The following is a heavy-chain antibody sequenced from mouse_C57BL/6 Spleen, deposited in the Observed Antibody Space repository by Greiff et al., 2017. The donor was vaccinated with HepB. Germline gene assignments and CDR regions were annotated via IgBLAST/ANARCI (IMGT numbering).Heavy chain of an antibody. Sequence: EVKVVESGGDLVKPGGSLKLSCAASGFTFSSYGMSLGRQTPDKRLEWVATISSGGSYTYYPDSVKGRFTISRDNAKNTLYLQMSSLKSEDTAMYYCARHRDYGSSHWYFDVWGTGTTVTVSS. V-gene: IGHV5-6*01. J-gene: IGHJ1*03. CDR1: GFTFSSYG. CDR3: ARHRDYGSSHWYFDV. D-gene: IGHD1-1*01. CDR2: ISSGGSYT.